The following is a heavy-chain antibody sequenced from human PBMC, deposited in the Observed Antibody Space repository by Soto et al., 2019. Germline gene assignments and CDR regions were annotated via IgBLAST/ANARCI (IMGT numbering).Heavy chain of an antibody. CDR1: GFTFSSYG. Sequence: PGGSLRHSCAAAGFTFSSYGMHWVRQAPGKGLEWVAVISYDGSNKYYADSVKGRFTISRDNSKNTLYLQMNSLRAEDTAVYYCAKDVLWDYGDSYHDYYYGLDFWRQGT. J-gene: IGHJ6*02. CDR2: ISYDGSNK. CDR3: AKDVLWDYGDSYHDYYYGLDF. V-gene: IGHV3-30*18. D-gene: IGHD4-17*01.